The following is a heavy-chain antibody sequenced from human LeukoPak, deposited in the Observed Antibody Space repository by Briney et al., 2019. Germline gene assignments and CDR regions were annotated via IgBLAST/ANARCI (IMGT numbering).Heavy chain of an antibody. Sequence: ASVKVSCKASEGTFTYYAISWVRQAPGQGLEWMGRIIPILGITNYAQKFQGRVTITADKSTNTAYMELSSPRSEDTAMYYCARDVQSGWYGAFDYWGQGTLVTVSS. J-gene: IGHJ4*02. CDR3: ARDVQSGWYGAFDY. CDR1: EGTFTYYA. D-gene: IGHD6-19*01. V-gene: IGHV1-69*04. CDR2: IIPILGIT.